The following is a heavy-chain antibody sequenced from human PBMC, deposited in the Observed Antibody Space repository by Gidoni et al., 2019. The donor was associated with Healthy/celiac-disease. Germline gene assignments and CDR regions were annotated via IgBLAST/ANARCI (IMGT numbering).Heavy chain of an antibody. D-gene: IGHD4-17*01. J-gene: IGHJ6*02. CDR3: ARGDLYGDYTTHYYYYGMDV. V-gene: IGHV4-31*03. CDR2: IYYRGST. CDR1: VGSISSGGYY. Sequence: QVQLQESGPGLVKPSQTLSLTCTVSVGSISSGGYYWSWIRQPPGKGLEWIGYIYYRGSTYYNPSLKSRVTISVDTSKNQFSLKLSSVTAADTAVYYCARGDLYGDYTTHYYYYGMDVWGQGTTVTVSS.